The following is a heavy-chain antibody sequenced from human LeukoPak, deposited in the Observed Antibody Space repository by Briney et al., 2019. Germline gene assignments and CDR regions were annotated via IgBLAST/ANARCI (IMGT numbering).Heavy chain of an antibody. V-gene: IGHV1-69*13. CDR2: IIPIFGTA. J-gene: IGHJ6*02. D-gene: IGHD3-22*01. CDR1: GGTFSSYA. CDR3: ARSLLDYYDSSGYSYGMDV. Sequence: SVTVSCTASGGTFSSYAISWVRQAPGQGLEWMGGIIPIFGTANYAQKFQGRVTITADESTSTAYMELSSLRSEDTAVYYCARSLLDYYDSSGYSYGMDVWGQGTTVTVSS.